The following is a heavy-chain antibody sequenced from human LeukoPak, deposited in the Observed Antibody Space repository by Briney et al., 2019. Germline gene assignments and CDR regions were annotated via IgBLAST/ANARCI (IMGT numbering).Heavy chain of an antibody. CDR3: AKDPPIYGAKERYFDY. CDR2: ISGSGGST. Sequence: GGSLRLSCAASGFTFSSYAMSWLRQAPGKGREWVSAISGSGGSTYYADSVKRRFTIPRDNSKNTLYLQMNSQRAEDTAVYYCAKDPPIYGAKERYFDYWGQGTLVTVSS. D-gene: IGHD4-17*01. V-gene: IGHV3-23*01. CDR1: GFTFSSYA. J-gene: IGHJ4*02.